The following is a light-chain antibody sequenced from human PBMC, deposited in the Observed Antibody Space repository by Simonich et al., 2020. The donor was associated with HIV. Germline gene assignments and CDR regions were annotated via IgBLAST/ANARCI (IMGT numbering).Light chain of an antibody. Sequence: DIQMTQSPSTLSASVGDRVTITCRASQSISSWLAWYQQKPGKAPKLLIYKASSLESGVPSRFSGSGSGTEFTLTISSLQPDDFATYYCQQYINYSPATFGQGTKVEIK. CDR3: QQYINYSPAT. CDR2: KAS. V-gene: IGKV1-5*03. J-gene: IGKJ1*01. CDR1: QSISSW.